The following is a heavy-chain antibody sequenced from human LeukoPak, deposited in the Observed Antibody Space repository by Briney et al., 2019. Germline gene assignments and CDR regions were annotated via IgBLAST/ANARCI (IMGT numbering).Heavy chain of an antibody. Sequence: GGSLRLSCVGSGFTFSVHWVRQVPGKGLEWLTFIRHDGTDQHYADSVRGRFTISRDNSKNTVYLQMNSLRPEDTALYYCAKDGNWASVSWGQGTLVTVSS. CDR1: GFTFS. V-gene: IGHV3-30*02. CDR3: AKDGNWASVS. J-gene: IGHJ5*02. D-gene: IGHD7-27*01. CDR2: IRHDGTDQ.